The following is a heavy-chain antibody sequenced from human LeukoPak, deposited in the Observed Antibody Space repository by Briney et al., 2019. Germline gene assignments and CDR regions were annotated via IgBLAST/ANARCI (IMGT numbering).Heavy chain of an antibody. CDR1: GGSISSYY. CDR2: IYYSGST. J-gene: IGHJ4*02. V-gene: IGHV4-59*01. CDR3: ARVGVATMDY. D-gene: IGHD5-12*01. Sequence: PSETLSLTCTVSGGSISSYYWSWIRQPPGKGLGWIGYIYYSGSTNYNPSLKSRVTISVDTSKNQFSLKLSSVTAADTAVYYCARVGVATMDYWGQGTLVTVSS.